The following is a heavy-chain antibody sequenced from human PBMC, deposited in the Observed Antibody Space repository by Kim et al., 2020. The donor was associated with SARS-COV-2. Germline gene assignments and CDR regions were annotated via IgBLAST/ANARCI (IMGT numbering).Heavy chain of an antibody. D-gene: IGHD3-10*01. V-gene: IGHV3-21*01. CDR3: ARDFYGSGSYYYHQGTSAEYFQH. J-gene: IGHJ1*01. CDR2: ISSSSSYI. CDR1: GFTFSSYS. Sequence: GGSLRLSCAASGFTFSSYSMNWVRQAPGKGLEWVSSISSSSSYIYYADSVKGRFTISRDNAKNSLYLQMNSLRAEDTAVYYCARDFYGSGSYYYHQGTSAEYFQHWGQGTLVTVSS.